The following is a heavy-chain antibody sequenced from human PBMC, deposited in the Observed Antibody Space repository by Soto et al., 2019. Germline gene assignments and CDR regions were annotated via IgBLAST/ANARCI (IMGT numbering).Heavy chain of an antibody. V-gene: IGHV3-11*05. CDR3: ARDHHRYSGYDYVDY. J-gene: IGHJ4*02. CDR2: ISSSSSYT. D-gene: IGHD5-12*01. Sequence: PVGSLRLSCAASGFTFSSYSMSWIRQAPGKGLEWVSYISSSSSYTNYADSVKGRFTISRDNAKNSLYLQMNSLRAEDTAVYYCARDHHRYSGYDYVDYWGQGTLVTVSP. CDR1: GFTFSSYS.